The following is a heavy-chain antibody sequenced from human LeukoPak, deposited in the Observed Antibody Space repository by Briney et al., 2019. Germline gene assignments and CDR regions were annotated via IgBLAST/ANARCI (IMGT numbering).Heavy chain of an antibody. Sequence: PGGSLRLSCAASGFTVSSNYMSWVRQAPGKGLEWVSVIYSGGSTYYADSVQGRFTISRDNSKNTLYLQMSSLRAEDTAMYYCAKDPNGDYIGTFDIWGQGTMVIVS. J-gene: IGHJ3*02. D-gene: IGHD4-17*01. CDR1: GFTVSSNY. CDR3: AKDPNGDYIGTFDI. V-gene: IGHV3-53*01. CDR2: IYSGGST.